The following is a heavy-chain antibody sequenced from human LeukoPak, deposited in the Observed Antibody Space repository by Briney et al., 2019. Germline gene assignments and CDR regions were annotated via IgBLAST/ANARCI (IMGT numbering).Heavy chain of an antibody. CDR3: AAVYCSGGSCYSEVLDY. Sequence: SVKVSCKASGFTFTSSAMQWVRQARGQRLEWIGWIVVGSGNTNYAQKFQERVTITRDMSTSTAYMELSSLRSEDTAVYYCAAVYCSGGSCYSEVLDYWGQGTLVTVSS. J-gene: IGHJ4*02. CDR2: IVVGSGNT. CDR1: GFTFTSSA. V-gene: IGHV1-58*02. D-gene: IGHD2-15*01.